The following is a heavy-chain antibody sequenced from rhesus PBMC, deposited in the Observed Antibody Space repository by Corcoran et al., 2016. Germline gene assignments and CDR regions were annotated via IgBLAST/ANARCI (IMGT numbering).Heavy chain of an antibody. Sequence: QVQLQESGPGLVKPSETLSLTCAVSGGSISGGYGWSWIRQPPGKGLEWIGHIFGSIGCTYSTPSLQSRLTISRATSKHQFSLKLSSVTAADTAVYYCARHIGGHHDYWGQGVLVTVSS. V-gene: IGHV4S7*01. D-gene: IGHD2-39*01. CDR2: IFGSIGCT. CDR3: ARHIGGHHDY. J-gene: IGHJ4*01. CDR1: GGSISGGYG.